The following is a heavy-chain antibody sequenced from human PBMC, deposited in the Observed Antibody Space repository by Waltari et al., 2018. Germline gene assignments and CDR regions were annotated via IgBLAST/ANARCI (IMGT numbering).Heavy chain of an antibody. CDR3: ARAGHPNS. Sequence: EVYLEQSGGGLVQPGGSLKLSCAASGATIDSNYMHWIRQAPVKGLQWISVIFADGTTHYADSVRGRFAISSDTSENTLYLQLSGLRPDDSGFYYCARAGHPNSWGQGALVTVSS. D-gene: IGHD1-1*01. J-gene: IGHJ1*01. CDR2: IFADGTT. V-gene: IGHV3-66*02. CDR1: GATIDSNY.